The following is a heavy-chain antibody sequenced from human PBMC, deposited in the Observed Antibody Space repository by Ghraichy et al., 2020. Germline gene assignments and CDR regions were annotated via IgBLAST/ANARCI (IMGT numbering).Heavy chain of an antibody. Sequence: SETLSLTCAVHGGSFSGYYWSWIRQPPGKGLEWIGEINRSGTTNYIPSLKSRAAISIDTSKNQFSLNLNSVTAADTAVYFCARGMKWAAAGQYYFDYWGQGTLVTVSS. CDR1: GGSFSGYY. D-gene: IGHD6-25*01. CDR2: INRSGTT. CDR3: ARGMKWAAAGQYYFDY. J-gene: IGHJ4*02. V-gene: IGHV4-34*01.